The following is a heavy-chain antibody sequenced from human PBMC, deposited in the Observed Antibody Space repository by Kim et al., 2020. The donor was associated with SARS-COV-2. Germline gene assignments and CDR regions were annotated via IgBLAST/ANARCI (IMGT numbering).Heavy chain of an antibody. V-gene: IGHV3-53*01. CDR2: IYSGVGTA. CDR3: ARDAGSYYYYSMDG. Sequence: GGSLRLSCEVSGFTVSSQYMSWVRQAPGKGLEWVSVIYSGVGTAHYADSVTGRFTISRDNSRNTVHLQMSSLRVDDTAVYFCARDAGSYYYYSMDGWGPG. J-gene: IGHJ6*02. CDR1: GFTVSSQY.